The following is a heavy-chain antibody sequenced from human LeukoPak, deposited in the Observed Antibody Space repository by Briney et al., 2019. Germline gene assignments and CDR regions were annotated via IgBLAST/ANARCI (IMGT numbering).Heavy chain of an antibody. J-gene: IGHJ5*02. V-gene: IGHV1-69*05. CDR2: IIPIFGTA. Sequence: EASVKVSCKASGGTFSSYAISWVRQAPGQGLEWMGGIIPIFGTANYAQKFQGRVTITTDESTSTAYMELSSLRSEDTAVYYWARDLVDTAMVFGNWFDPWGQGTLVTVSS. CDR3: ARDLVDTAMVFGNWFDP. CDR1: GGTFSSYA. D-gene: IGHD5-18*01.